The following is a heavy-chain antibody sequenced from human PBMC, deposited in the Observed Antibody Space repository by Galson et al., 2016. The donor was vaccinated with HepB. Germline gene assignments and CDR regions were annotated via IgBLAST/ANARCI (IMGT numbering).Heavy chain of an antibody. J-gene: IGHJ6*02. V-gene: IGHV1-69*04. CDR1: GGAFSSYA. D-gene: IGHD3-3*02. Sequence: SVKVSCKASGGAFSSYAITWVRQAPGQGLEWMGRIIPILGITNSAQKFQGRVTITADKSTGTASMEPRSLRSEDPAVYYCARGSIVGTTSIFGLDVWGQGTTVTVSS. CDR3: ARGSIVGTTSIFGLDV. CDR2: IIPILGIT.